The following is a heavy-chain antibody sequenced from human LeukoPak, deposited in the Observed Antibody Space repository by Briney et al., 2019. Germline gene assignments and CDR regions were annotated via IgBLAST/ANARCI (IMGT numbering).Heavy chain of an antibody. Sequence: GGSLRLSCTASGFTFGDYAMSWVRQAPGKGLEWVSYISSSGSTIYYADSVKGRFTISRDNAENSLYLQMNSLRAEDTAVYYCAELGITMIGGVWGKGTTVTISS. CDR3: AELGITMIGGV. V-gene: IGHV3-48*03. D-gene: IGHD3-10*02. CDR2: ISSSGSTI. CDR1: GFTFGDYA. J-gene: IGHJ6*04.